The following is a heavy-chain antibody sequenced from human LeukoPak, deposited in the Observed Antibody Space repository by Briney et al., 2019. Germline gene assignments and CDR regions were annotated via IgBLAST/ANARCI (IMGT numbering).Heavy chain of an antibody. V-gene: IGHV3-30-3*01. CDR2: ISYDGSNK. CDR3: ARDGLEQQLAPYYYYYYGMDV. Sequence: GGSLRLSCAASGITFSSYAMHWVRQAPGKGLEWVAVISYDGSNKYYADSVKGRFTISRDNSKNTLYLQMNSLRAEDTAVYYCARDGLEQQLAPYYYYYYGMDVWGQGTTVTVSS. J-gene: IGHJ6*02. CDR1: GITFSSYA. D-gene: IGHD6-13*01.